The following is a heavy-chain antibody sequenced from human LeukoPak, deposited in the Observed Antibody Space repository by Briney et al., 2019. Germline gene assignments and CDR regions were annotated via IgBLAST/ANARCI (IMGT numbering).Heavy chain of an antibody. D-gene: IGHD3-10*02. Sequence: GGSLRLSCAASGFTFSSYAMSWVRQAPGKGLEWVSAISGSGGSTYYADSVKGRFTISRDNAKNSLYLQMNSLRAEDTAVYYCAALGITMIGGVWGKGTTVTISS. J-gene: IGHJ6*04. CDR2: ISGSGGST. V-gene: IGHV3-23*01. CDR1: GFTFSSYA. CDR3: AALGITMIGGV.